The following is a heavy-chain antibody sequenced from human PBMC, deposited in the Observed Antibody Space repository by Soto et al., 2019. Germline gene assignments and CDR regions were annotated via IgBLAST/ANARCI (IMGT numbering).Heavy chain of an antibody. CDR2: ISYDGRTK. CDR3: AKRSDSSGYYPPDY. CDR1: GFTFSNYG. V-gene: IGHV3-30*18. J-gene: IGHJ4*02. Sequence: QVRLVESGGGVGQPGRSLRLSCAASGFTFSNYGMHWVRQAPGKGLEWVALISYDGRTKFYVDSVKGRFTISRDNSKNTLYLQMDSLRTEDTAVYYCAKRSDSSGYYPPDYWGQGTLVTVSS. D-gene: IGHD3-22*01.